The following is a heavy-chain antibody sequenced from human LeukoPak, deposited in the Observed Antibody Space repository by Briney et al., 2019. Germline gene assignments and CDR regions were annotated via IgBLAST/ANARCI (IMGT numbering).Heavy chain of an antibody. D-gene: IGHD3-10*01. CDR2: ISAYNGNT. CDR3: ARDLRTDTMVRGVPGY. CDR1: GYTFTSYG. J-gene: IGHJ4*02. V-gene: IGHV1-18*01. Sequence: ASVKVSCKASGYTFTSYGISWVRQAPGQGLEWMGWISAYNGNTNYAQKLQGRVTMTTDTSTSTAYMELRSLRSDDTAVYYCARDLRTDTMVRGVPGYWGQGTLVTVSS.